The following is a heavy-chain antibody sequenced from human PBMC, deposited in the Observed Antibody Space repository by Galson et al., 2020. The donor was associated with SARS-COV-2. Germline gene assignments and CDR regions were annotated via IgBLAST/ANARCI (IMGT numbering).Heavy chain of an antibody. CDR1: GYTFTGYY. CDR3: AVGFLELDIRAWFDP. V-gene: IGHV1-2*02. Sequence: ASVKVSCKTSGYTFTGYYMHWVRQAPGQGLEWMGWINPNSGGTNYAQNFQGRVTMTRDTSISTAYMELSSLRSDDTAIYYCAVGFLELDIRAWFDPWGQGTLVTVSS. J-gene: IGHJ5*02. CDR2: INPNSGGT. D-gene: IGHD1-7*01.